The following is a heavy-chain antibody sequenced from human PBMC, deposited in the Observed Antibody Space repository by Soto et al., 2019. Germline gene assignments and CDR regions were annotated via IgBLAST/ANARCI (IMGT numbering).Heavy chain of an antibody. V-gene: IGHV3-64D*06. CDR3: VKDRYVEY. Sequence: GGSLRLSCSVFGFTFSSYAMHWVRQAPGKGLQYVSSISSNGGTTYYADSVKGRFAISRDNSKNTLYLQMSRLRLEDTAVYYCVKDRYVEYWGQGTLVNVSS. CDR2: ISSNGGTT. CDR1: GFTFSSYA. J-gene: IGHJ4*02.